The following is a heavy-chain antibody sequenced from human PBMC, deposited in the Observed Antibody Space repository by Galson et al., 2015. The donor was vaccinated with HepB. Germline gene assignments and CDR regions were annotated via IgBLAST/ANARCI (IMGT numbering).Heavy chain of an antibody. Sequence: SLRLSCAASGFTLNDYRMNWVRQAPGKGLEWISYISRNSKVIHYADSAKGRFTVSRDNAKNSLYLQMDSLRDGDTALYYCVRDGGDGYNYFDLWGQGTLLTVSS. CDR3: VRDGGDGYNYFDL. D-gene: IGHD2-21*01. V-gene: IGHV3-48*02. J-gene: IGHJ5*02. CDR1: GFTLNDYR. CDR2: ISRNSKVI.